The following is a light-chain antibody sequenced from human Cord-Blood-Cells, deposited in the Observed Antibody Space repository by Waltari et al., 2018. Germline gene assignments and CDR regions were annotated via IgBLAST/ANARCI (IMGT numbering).Light chain of an antibody. V-gene: IGLV3-9*01. CDR3: QVWDSSNVV. J-gene: IGLJ2*01. CDR1: NFVSNN. Sequence: SYELTPPLSVSVALGHTARITCGGKNFVSNNVHWYQQKPGQAPVLVIYRDSNRPSGIPERFSGSNSGNTATLTISRAQAGDEADYYCQVWDSSNVVFGGGTKLTVL. CDR2: RDS.